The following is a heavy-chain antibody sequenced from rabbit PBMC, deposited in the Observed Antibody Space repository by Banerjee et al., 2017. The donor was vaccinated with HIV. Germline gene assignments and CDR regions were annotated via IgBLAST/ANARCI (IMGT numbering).Heavy chain of an antibody. Sequence: QEQLEESGGDLVKPEGSLTLTCTASGFSFSSNYYMSWVRQAPGKGLEWIACIAGGNDGNTWYASWAKGRFTISKTSSTTVTLQMTSLTAADTATYFCARDNYDGGVGATLDLWGPGTLVTVS. CDR2: IAGGNDGNT. CDR3: ARDNYDGGVGATLDL. CDR1: GFSFSSNYY. V-gene: IGHV1S45*01. J-gene: IGHJ4*01. D-gene: IGHD4-2*01.